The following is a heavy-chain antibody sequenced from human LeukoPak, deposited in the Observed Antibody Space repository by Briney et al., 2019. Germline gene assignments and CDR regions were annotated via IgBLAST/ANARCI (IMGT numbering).Heavy chain of an antibody. CDR2: ISGSGSST. V-gene: IGHV3-23*01. D-gene: IGHD7-27*01. J-gene: IGHJ4*02. CDR1: GFTFSSYA. CDR3: AKDGGLWVSAHWGDS. Sequence: PGESLRLSCAASGFTFSSYAMSWVRQAPGKGLEWVSAISGSGSSTYYADSVKGRLTISRDDSKNTLYLQMNSLRAEDTAVYYCAKDGGLWVSAHWGDSWGRGTLVTVSS.